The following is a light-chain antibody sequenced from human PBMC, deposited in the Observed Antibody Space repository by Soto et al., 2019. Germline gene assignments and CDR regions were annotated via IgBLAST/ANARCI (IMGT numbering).Light chain of an antibody. J-gene: IGKJ1*01. CDR2: DAS. CDR1: QSVSSW. V-gene: IGKV1-5*01. Sequence: DIQMTQSPSTLSASVGDRVTITCRASQSVSSWLAWYQQKPGKAPKLLIYDASNLESGVPSRFSGSGSGTEFTLTISSLQPDDFAAYYCQQYKKYSWTFGKGTKVEVK. CDR3: QQYKKYSWT.